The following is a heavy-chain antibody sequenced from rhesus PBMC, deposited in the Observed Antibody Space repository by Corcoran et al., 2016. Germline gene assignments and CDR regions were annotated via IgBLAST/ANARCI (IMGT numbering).Heavy chain of an antibody. CDR2: IYGSGSST. V-gene: IGHV4-169*02. CDR3: ARDRYYDRGYCCHDY. CDR1: GGSIGSSY. J-gene: IGHJ4*01. Sequence: QLQLQESGPGLVKPSETLSVTCAVSGGSIGSSYWSWIRQAPGKGLEWIGDIYGSGSSTNYNPSLKSPVAPSVAPSKNQLSLKLSSVTTADTAVYYCARDRYYDRGYCCHDYWGQGVLVTVSS. D-gene: IGHD3-28*01.